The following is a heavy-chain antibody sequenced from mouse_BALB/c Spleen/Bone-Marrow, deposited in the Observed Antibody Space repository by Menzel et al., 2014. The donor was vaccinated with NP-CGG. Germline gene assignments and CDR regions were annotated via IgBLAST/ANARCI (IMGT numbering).Heavy chain of an antibody. Sequence: VKLQESGPGLVAPSQSLSITCTVSGFPLSSYGVHWVRQSPGKGLEWLVVIWSDGSTTYNSALKSRLSISKDNSKSQVFLKMNSLQTDDTAIYYCARYGNYAVDYWGQGTSVTVSS. CDR1: GFPLSSYG. CDR3: ARYGNYAVDY. J-gene: IGHJ4*01. V-gene: IGHV2-6*02. D-gene: IGHD2-1*01. CDR2: IWSDGST.